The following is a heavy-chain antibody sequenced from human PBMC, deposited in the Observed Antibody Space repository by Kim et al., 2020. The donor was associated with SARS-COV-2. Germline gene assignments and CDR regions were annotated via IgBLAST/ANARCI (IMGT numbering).Heavy chain of an antibody. CDR2: IDYRGATK. CDR3: AKSGQLDY. V-gene: IGHV3-23*01. CDR1: GFTFSHSP. D-gene: IGHD5-12*01. Sequence: GGSLRLSCAASGFTFSHSPMSWVRQAPGKGLEWVATIDYRGATKYYPGSVKGRFTISRDNSKNTLYLQMNNLRAEDTAVYFCAKSGQLDYWGQGTLVTVSS. J-gene: IGHJ4*02.